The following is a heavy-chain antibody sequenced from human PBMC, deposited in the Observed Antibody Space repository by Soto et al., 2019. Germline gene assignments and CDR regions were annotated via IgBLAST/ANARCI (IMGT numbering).Heavy chain of an antibody. CDR3: ALRDYDSSGYTRSYYYGMDV. V-gene: IGHV1-69*13. CDR2: IIPIFGTA. D-gene: IGHD3-22*01. J-gene: IGHJ6*02. CDR1: GGTFSMYA. Sequence: SVKVSCKASGGTFSMYAISGVVQSALRGRDGMGGIIPIFGTANYAQKFQGRVTITADESTSTAYMELSSLRSEDTAVYYCALRDYDSSGYTRSYYYGMDVWGQGTTVTVSS.